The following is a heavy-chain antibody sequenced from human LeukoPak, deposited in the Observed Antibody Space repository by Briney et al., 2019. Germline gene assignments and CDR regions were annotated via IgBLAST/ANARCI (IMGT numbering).Heavy chain of an antibody. Sequence: SETLSLTCSVSGGSIRNYFWSWIRQPPGKGLEWIGEINHTGDTNYNPSLKSRVTISVDTSKNQFSLKLSSVTAADTAVYYCARGPIVGAIWGQGTMVTVSS. D-gene: IGHD1-26*01. CDR2: INHTGDT. CDR1: GGSIRNYF. J-gene: IGHJ3*02. V-gene: IGHV4-34*01. CDR3: ARGPIVGAI.